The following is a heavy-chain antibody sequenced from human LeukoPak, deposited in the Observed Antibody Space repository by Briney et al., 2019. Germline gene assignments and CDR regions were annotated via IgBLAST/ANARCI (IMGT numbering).Heavy chain of an antibody. CDR1: GGSISSYY. J-gene: IGHJ4*02. V-gene: IGHV4-59*12. Sequence: SETLSLTCTVSGGSISSYYWSWIRQPPGKGLEWIGYIYYSGSTNYNPSLKSRVTISVDTSKNQFSLKLSSVTAADTAVYYCARDRITVTTPDFDYWGQGTLVTVSS. D-gene: IGHD4-17*01. CDR3: ARDRITVTTPDFDY. CDR2: IYYSGST.